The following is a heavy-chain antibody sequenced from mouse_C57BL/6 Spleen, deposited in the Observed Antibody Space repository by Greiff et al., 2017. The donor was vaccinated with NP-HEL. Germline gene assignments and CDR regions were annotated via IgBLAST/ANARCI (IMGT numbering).Heavy chain of an antibody. V-gene: IGHV1-55*01. CDR1: GYTFTSYW. CDR2: IYPGSGST. J-gene: IGHJ4*01. D-gene: IGHD1-1*01. CDR3: ARGLYYGSSYAMDY. Sequence: QVQLQQPGAELVKPGASVKMSCKASGYTFTSYWITWVKQRPGQGLEWIGDIYPGSGSTNYNEKFKSKATLTVDTSSSTAYMQLSSLTSEDSAVYYCARGLYYGSSYAMDYWGQGTSVTVAT.